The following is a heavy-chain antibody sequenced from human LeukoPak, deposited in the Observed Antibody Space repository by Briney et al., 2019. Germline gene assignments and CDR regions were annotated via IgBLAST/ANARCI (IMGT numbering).Heavy chain of an antibody. Sequence: SETLSLTCTVSGGSISSGSYYWSWIRQPAGKGLGWIGHIYTSGSTNYNPSLKSRVTISVDTSKNQFSLKLSSVTAADTAVYYCARDGEVVNTRNYYYCMDVWGKGTTVTISS. D-gene: IGHD3-10*01. CDR1: GGSISSGSYY. CDR2: IYTSGST. V-gene: IGHV4-61*09. J-gene: IGHJ6*03. CDR3: ARDGEVVNTRNYYYCMDV.